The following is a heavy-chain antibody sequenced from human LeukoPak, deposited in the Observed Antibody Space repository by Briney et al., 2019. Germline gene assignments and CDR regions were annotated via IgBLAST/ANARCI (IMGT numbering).Heavy chain of an antibody. D-gene: IGHD6-13*01. Sequence: PSETLSLTCTVSGGSISSYYWSWIRQPPGKGLEWIGYIYYSGSTYYNPSLKSRVTISVDTSKNQFSLKLSSVTAADTAVYYCARVLIAAASTYYFDYWGQGTLVTVSS. V-gene: IGHV4-59*08. CDR3: ARVLIAAASTYYFDY. CDR2: IYYSGST. CDR1: GGSISSYY. J-gene: IGHJ4*02.